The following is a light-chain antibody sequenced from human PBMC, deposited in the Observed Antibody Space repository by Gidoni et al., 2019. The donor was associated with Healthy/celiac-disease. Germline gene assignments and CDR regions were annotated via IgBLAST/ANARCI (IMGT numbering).Light chain of an antibody. CDR2: AAS. Sequence: AIRMTQSPSSFSASTGDRVTITCRASQGISSYLAWYQQKPGKDTKLLIYAASTLQSGVPSRFSGSGSGTDFTLTISCLQSEDFATYYCQQYYSYPFTFGPGTKVDIK. CDR1: QGISSY. CDR3: QQYYSYPFT. V-gene: IGKV1-8*01. J-gene: IGKJ3*01.